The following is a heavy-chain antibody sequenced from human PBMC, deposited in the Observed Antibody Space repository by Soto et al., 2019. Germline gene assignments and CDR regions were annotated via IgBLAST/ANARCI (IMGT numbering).Heavy chain of an antibody. CDR3: VSTLRRGDSLFDY. D-gene: IGHD3-10*01. CDR2: IIPILGIT. CDR1: GGTLSTYT. V-gene: IGHV1-69*02. J-gene: IGHJ4*02. Sequence: QVQLVQSGAEVKKPGSSVKVSSKASGGTLSTYTISWVRQAPGQRLEGMGRIIPILGITNYAKKFQGRVTIIADKSTSTAYMELSSLRSEVPAVYYCVSTLRRGDSLFDYWGQGTLFTVSS.